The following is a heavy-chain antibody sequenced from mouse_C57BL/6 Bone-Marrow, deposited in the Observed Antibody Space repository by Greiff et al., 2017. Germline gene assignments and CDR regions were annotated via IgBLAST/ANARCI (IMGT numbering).Heavy chain of an antibody. CDR3: ASIYYDYYWYFDV. V-gene: IGHV1-19*01. Sequence: VQLQQSGPVLVKPGASVKMSCKASGYTFTDYYMNWVKQSHGKSLEWIGVINPYNGGTSYNQKFKGKATLTVDKSSSTAYMELNSLTSEDSAVYYCASIYYDYYWYFDVWGTGTTVTVSS. CDR1: GYTFTDYY. D-gene: IGHD2-4*01. J-gene: IGHJ1*03. CDR2: INPYNGGT.